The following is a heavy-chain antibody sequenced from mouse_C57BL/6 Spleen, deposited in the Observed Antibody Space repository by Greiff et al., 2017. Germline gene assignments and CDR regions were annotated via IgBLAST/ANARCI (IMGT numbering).Heavy chain of an antibody. CDR2: INPNNGGT. CDR3: AGSGYYGSSYDY. V-gene: IGHV1-18*01. J-gene: IGHJ2*01. Sequence: VQLQQSGPELVKPGASVKIPCKASGYTFTDYNMDWVKQSHGKSLEWIGDINPNNGGTIYNQKFKGKATLTVAKSSSTAYMELRSLTSEDTAVYYCAGSGYYGSSYDYWGQGTTLTVSS. D-gene: IGHD1-1*01. CDR1: GYTFTDYN.